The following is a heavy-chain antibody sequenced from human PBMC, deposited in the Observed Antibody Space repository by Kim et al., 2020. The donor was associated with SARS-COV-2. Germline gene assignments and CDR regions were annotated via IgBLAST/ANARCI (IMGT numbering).Heavy chain of an antibody. CDR3: TWCSGGSSYYGMDV. Sequence: GGSLRLSCTASGFTFGDYAMSWFRQAPGKGLEWVGFIRSKAYGGTTEYAASVKGRFTISRDDSKSIAYLQMNSLKTEDTAVYYCTWCSGGSSYYGMDVWGQGTTVTVSS. D-gene: IGHD2-15*01. CDR1: GFTFGDYA. CDR2: IRSKAYGGTT. V-gene: IGHV3-49*03. J-gene: IGHJ6*02.